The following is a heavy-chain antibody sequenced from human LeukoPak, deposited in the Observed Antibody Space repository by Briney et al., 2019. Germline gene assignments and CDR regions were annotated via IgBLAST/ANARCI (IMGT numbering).Heavy chain of an antibody. CDR2: IYYSGST. CDR1: GGSISSSSYY. D-gene: IGHD3-10*01. CDR3: ASQVLWFGELLLDMDV. V-gene: IGHV4-39*07. J-gene: IGHJ6*03. Sequence: PSETLSLTCTVSGGSISSSSYYWGWIRQPPGKGLEWIGSIYYSGSTYYNPSLKSRVTISVDTSKNQFSLKLSSVTAADTAVYYCASQVLWFGELLLDMDVWGKGTTVTVSS.